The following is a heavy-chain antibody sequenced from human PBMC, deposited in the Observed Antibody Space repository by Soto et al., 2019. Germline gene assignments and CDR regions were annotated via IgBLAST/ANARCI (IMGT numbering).Heavy chain of an antibody. CDR2: ISAYNGNT. J-gene: IGHJ4*02. Sequence: QVQLVQSGAEVKKPGASVKVSCKASGYTFTSYGISWVRQAPGQGLEWMGWISAYNGNTNYAQKLQGRVTMTTDTSTSTAYMELRSLRSDDTAVYYCARESDYIWGSYRPGSVDYWGQGTLVTVSS. CDR1: GYTFTSYG. CDR3: ARESDYIWGSYRPGSVDY. D-gene: IGHD3-16*02. V-gene: IGHV1-18*01.